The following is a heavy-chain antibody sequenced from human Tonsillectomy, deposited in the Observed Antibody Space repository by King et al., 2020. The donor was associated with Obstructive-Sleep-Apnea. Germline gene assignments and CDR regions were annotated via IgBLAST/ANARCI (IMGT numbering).Heavy chain of an antibody. CDR1: GYIFTDYY. J-gene: IGHJ5*02. V-gene: IGHV1-2*02. Sequence: VQLVESGAEVKKPGASVKVSCKASGYIFTDYYIHWVRQAPGQGLEWMGWINPNSGGTNYAQKFQGRVTMTRYTSISAAYMELSRLRSDDTAVYYCARDRPPAYGSGSKNWFDPWGQGTLVTVSS. CDR3: ARDRPPAYGSGSKNWFDP. CDR2: INPNSGGT. D-gene: IGHD3-10*01.